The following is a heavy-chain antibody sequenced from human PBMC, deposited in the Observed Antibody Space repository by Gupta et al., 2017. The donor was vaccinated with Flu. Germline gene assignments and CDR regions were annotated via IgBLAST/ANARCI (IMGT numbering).Heavy chain of an antibody. CDR3: RFGESSDAFDI. J-gene: IGHJ3*02. CDR2: IYYSGST. D-gene: IGHD3-10*01. V-gene: IGHV4-39*01. CDR1: GGSISSSSYY. Sequence: QLQLQESGPGLVKPSETLSLTCTVSGGSISSSSYYWGWIRQPPGKGLEWIGSIYYSGSTYYNPSLKSRVTISVDTSKNQFSLKLSSVTAADTAVYYCRFGESSDAFDIWGQGTMVTVSS.